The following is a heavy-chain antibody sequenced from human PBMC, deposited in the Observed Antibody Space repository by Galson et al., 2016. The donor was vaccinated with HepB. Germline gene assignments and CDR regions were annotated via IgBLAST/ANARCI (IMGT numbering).Heavy chain of an antibody. CDR2: IDTSNGNT. D-gene: IGHD6-6*01. J-gene: IGHJ4*02. CDR3: ARHYSSTWPAGLIFDS. CDR1: GYTFTSYA. Sequence: SVKVSCKASGYTFTSYAISWVRQAPAQALEYLGWIDTSNGNTNCPQKFQDRVTLTTDTSTSTTYMELRSLISVDTAVYYCARHYSSTWPAGLIFDSWGPGTRVTFSS. V-gene: IGHV1-18*01.